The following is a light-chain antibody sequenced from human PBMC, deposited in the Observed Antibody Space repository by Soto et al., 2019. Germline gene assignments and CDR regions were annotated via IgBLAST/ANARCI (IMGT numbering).Light chain of an antibody. CDR3: QQSYSTLSIT. V-gene: IGKV1-39*01. CDR1: ESISRH. J-gene: IGKJ5*01. Sequence: DIQMTQSPSSLSASVGDRVTITCLASESISRHVNWYQQKPGKAPKLLIYAESSLQNGVPSRFSGSGSGTDFTLTISNLQPEDFATYYCQQSYSTLSITFGQGTRLEIK. CDR2: AES.